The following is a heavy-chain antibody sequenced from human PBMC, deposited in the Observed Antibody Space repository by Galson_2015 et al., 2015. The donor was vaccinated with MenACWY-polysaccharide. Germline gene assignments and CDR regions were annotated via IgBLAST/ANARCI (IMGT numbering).Heavy chain of an antibody. J-gene: IGHJ5*02. Sequence: SVKVSCKASGYSFAKYVMYWLRQAPGQRLEYMGWINTGSGNTKVSQKFQDRVTITGDTSTNTVFLELRSLKSEDTAVYYCARDYAALSVVVLPGLYFDPWGQGTLVTVSS. CDR3: ARDYAALSVVVLPGLYFDP. CDR1: GYSFAKYV. D-gene: IGHD2-2*01. CDR2: INTGSGNT. V-gene: IGHV1-3*04.